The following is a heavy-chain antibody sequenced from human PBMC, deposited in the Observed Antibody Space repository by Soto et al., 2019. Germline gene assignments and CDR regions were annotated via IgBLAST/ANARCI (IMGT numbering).Heavy chain of an antibody. CDR3: ARDLSTYSDLWSGPKYYYGMDV. V-gene: IGHV3-30-3*01. CDR1: GFTFSTYS. J-gene: IGHJ6*02. D-gene: IGHD3-3*01. CDR2: ISYDASNK. Sequence: GGSLRLSCAASGFTFSTYSIHWVRQAPGKGLEWVALISYDASNKYYADSVKGRFTISRENSKNTLYLQMNSLSAEDTAMYYCARDLSTYSDLWSGPKYYYGMDVWGQGTTVTVSS.